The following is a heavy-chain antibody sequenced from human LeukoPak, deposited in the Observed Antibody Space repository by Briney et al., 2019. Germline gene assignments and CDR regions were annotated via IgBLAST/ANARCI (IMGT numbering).Heavy chain of an antibody. J-gene: IGHJ4*02. V-gene: IGHV3-48*04. Sequence: GGSLRLSCAASGFTFSSYSMNWVRQAPGKGLEWVSYISSSSSTIYYADSVKGRFTISRDNAENSLYLQMNSLRAEDTAVYYCARSYGDYFPWYFDYWGQGTLVTVSS. CDR3: ARSYGDYFPWYFDY. CDR2: ISSSSSTI. D-gene: IGHD4-17*01. CDR1: GFTFSSYS.